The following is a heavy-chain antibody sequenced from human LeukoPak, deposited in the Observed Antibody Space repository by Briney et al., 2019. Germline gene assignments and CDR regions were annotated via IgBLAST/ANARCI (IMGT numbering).Heavy chain of an antibody. J-gene: IGHJ3*02. D-gene: IGHD3-3*01. CDR3: ARDKTIFGVAGDAFDI. V-gene: IGHV1-2*02. CDR1: GYTFTGYY. CDR2: INPNSGGT. Sequence: GASVKASCKASGYTFTGYYMHWVRQAPGQGLEWMGWINPNSGGTNYAQKFQGRVTMTRDTSISTAYMELSRLRSDDTAVYYCARDKTIFGVAGDAFDIWGQGTMVTVSS.